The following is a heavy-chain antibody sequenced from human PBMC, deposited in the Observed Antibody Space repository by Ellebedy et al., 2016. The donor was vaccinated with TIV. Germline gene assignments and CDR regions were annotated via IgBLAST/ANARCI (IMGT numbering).Heavy chain of an antibody. V-gene: IGHV3-74*01. D-gene: IGHD5-24*01. CDR1: GFTFSNYW. CDR2: INSDGSYT. J-gene: IGHJ4*02. CDR3: ARQSQKMATIPGDLGY. Sequence: GESLKISCAASGFTFSNYWMHWVRQAPGKGLVWVSHINSDGSYTNYADSVKGRFTISRDNAKNTLYLQMNSLRAEDTAVYYCARQSQKMATIPGDLGYWGQGTLVTVSS.